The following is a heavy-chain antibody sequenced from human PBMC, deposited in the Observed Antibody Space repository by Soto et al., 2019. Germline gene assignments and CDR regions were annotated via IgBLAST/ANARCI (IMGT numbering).Heavy chain of an antibody. CDR2: ISYDGSNK. D-gene: IGHD3-3*01. J-gene: IGHJ6*02. CDR3: ANGGYYDFWSGRTPHYYYGMDV. V-gene: IGHV3-30*18. Sequence: PGGPLRLSYAAAGCNFSGYGMHWVRKAPGKGLEWVAVISYDGSNKYYADSVKGRFTISRDNSKNTLYLQMNSLRAEDTAVYYCANGGYYDFWSGRTPHYYYGMDVWGQGTTVTVSS. CDR1: GCNFSGYG.